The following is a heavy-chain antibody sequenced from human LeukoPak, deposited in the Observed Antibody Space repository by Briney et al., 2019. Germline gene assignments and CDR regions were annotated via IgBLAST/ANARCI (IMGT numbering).Heavy chain of an antibody. CDR3: ARGPYYDSSGYYANFDY. Sequence: ASVKVSCKASGYTFTGYYMHWVRQAPGQGLEWMGWINPNGGGTNYAQRFQGRVTMTRDTSISTAYMELSRLRSDDTAVYYCARGPYYDSSGYYANFDYWGQGTLVTVSS. V-gene: IGHV1-2*02. D-gene: IGHD3-22*01. CDR1: GYTFTGYY. CDR2: INPNGGGT. J-gene: IGHJ4*02.